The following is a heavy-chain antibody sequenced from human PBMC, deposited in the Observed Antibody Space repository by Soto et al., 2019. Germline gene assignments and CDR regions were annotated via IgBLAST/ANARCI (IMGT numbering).Heavy chain of an antibody. Sequence: QVQLQESGPGLVKPSETLSLTCTVSGGSISSYYCSWIRQPQGKGLEWIGYIEYSGSSNYNPSLKTRVTIAVETSKNQFSLKLSSVTAADTAVYYCARVYSGSRGNCFDPWGQGTLVTVSS. CDR2: IEYSGSS. J-gene: IGHJ5*02. CDR1: GGSISSYY. CDR3: ARVYSGSRGNCFDP. V-gene: IGHV4-59*01. D-gene: IGHD5-18*01.